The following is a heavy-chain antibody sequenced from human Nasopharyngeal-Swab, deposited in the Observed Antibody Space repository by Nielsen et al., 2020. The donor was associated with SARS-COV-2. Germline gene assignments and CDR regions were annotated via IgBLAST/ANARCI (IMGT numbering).Heavy chain of an antibody. J-gene: IGHJ4*02. CDR1: GYTFTSYD. CDR3: ARDPHAGFGELLPYYFDY. D-gene: IGHD3-10*01. V-gene: IGHV1-8*01. Sequence: ASVKVSCKASGYTFTSYDINWVRQATGQGLEWMGWMNPNSGNTGYAQKFQGRVTMTTDTSTSTAYMELRSLRSDDTAVYYCARDPHAGFGELLPYYFDYWGQGTLVTVSS. CDR2: MNPNSGNT.